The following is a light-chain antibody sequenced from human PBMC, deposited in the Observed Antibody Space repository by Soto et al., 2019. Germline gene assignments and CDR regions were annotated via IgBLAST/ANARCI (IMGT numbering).Light chain of an antibody. CDR1: QSGSSY. J-gene: IGKJ1*01. CDR3: QQTYSLPRT. V-gene: IGKV1-39*01. Sequence: DIQMTQSPSSLSASVGDRVTITCRASQSGSSYLTWYQQKPGEAPTLLIYSASTLHSGVPSRFSGSGSGTDFTLTISRLQPEDFATYYCQQTYSLPRTFGQGTKVDIK. CDR2: SAS.